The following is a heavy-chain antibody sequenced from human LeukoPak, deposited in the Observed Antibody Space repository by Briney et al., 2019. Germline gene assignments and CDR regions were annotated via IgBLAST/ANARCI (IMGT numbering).Heavy chain of an antibody. Sequence: SVKVASKASGGTFSSYATSWVRQADGEGREWMGRIIAIFGTANYAQKFQGRLTITTDESTSTAYMELSSLRSEDTAVYYCARDAYYYDSSGYGYWGQGTLVTVSS. CDR1: GGTFSSYA. CDR2: IIAIFGTA. D-gene: IGHD3-22*01. V-gene: IGHV1-69*05. J-gene: IGHJ4*02. CDR3: ARDAYYYDSSGYGY.